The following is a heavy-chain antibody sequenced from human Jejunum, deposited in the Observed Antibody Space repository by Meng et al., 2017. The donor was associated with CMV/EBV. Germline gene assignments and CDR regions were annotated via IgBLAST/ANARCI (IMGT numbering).Heavy chain of an antibody. CDR2: IYSDGGTT. J-gene: IGHJ4*02. Sequence: SGIAFSSYAMTWVRQAPGKGLEWVAVIYSDGGTTDYADSVKGRFTISRDNSKNTLYLQMNSLRAEDTAVYYCAREEGYTRPHYFDYWGQGTLVTVSS. D-gene: IGHD6-13*01. CDR3: AREEGYTRPHYFDY. V-gene: IGHV3-23*03. CDR1: GIAFSSYA.